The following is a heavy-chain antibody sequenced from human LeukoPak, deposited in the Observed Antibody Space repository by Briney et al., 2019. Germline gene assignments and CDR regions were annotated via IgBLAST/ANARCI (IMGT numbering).Heavy chain of an antibody. D-gene: IGHD5-24*01. CDR2: IWADGTT. Sequence: GGSLRLYCAASGFSVSNHYMAWVRQAPGRRLEWVSFIWADGTTFYTDSVRGRFTVSRDQFKNTLYLQMSSLRPDDTALYYCARDGAGIESWVELDPWGQGTQVTVSA. V-gene: IGHV3-66*02. CDR1: GFSVSNHY. CDR3: ARDGAGIESWVELDP. J-gene: IGHJ5*02.